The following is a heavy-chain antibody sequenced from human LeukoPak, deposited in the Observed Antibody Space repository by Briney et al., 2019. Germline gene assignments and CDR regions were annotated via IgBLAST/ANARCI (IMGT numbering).Heavy chain of an antibody. V-gene: IGHV3-23*01. CDR3: AKAPVTTCSGAYCYPFDY. J-gene: IGHJ4*02. CDR1: GFTLSSYA. Sequence: PGGSLRLSCAASGFTLSSYAMSWVRQGPGKGLEWVSAISVSGNTYHADSVKGRFTISRDSSKNTLYLQMSSLRAGDAAVYYCAKAPVTTCSGAYCYPFDYWSQGTLATVSS. CDR2: ISVSGNT. D-gene: IGHD2-15*01.